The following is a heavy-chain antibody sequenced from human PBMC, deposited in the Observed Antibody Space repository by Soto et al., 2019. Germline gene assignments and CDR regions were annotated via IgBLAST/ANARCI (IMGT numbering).Heavy chain of an antibody. CDR2: ISGSGGST. CDR1: GFTFSSYA. V-gene: IGHV3-23*01. Sequence: GGSLRLSCAASGFTFSSYAMSWVRQAPGKGLEWVSAISGSGGSTYYADSVKGRFTISRDNSKNTLYLQMNSLRAEDTAVYYCAKTPGDSSGWRQSRYYFDYWGQGTLVTVSS. J-gene: IGHJ4*02. D-gene: IGHD6-19*01. CDR3: AKTPGDSSGWRQSRYYFDY.